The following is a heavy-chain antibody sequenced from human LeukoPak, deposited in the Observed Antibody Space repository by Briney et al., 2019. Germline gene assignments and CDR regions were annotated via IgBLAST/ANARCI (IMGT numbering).Heavy chain of an antibody. Sequence: AASVKVSCKASGYTFTGYYMHWVRQAPGQGLEWMGWINPNSGGTNYAQKFQGRVTMTRDTSISTAYMELSRLRSDDTAVYYCARDSVRSGLYYYYGMDVWGQGTTVTVSS. CDR2: INPNSGGT. J-gene: IGHJ6*02. CDR1: GYTFTGYY. D-gene: IGHD3-3*01. CDR3: ARDSVRSGLYYYYGMDV. V-gene: IGHV1-2*02.